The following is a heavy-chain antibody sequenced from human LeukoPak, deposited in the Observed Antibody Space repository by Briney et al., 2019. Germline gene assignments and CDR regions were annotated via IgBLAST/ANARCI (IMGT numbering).Heavy chain of an antibody. CDR1: GFTFSNYA. Sequence: PGGSLRPSCAASGFTFSNYAMTWVRQAPGKGLEWVSAISGGGRRTYYADSVKGWFTISRDNSKNTLYLQVNSLRAEDTAEYYCAKGPTPEGYYFDYWGQGTLVTVSS. V-gene: IGHV3-23*01. J-gene: IGHJ4*02. D-gene: IGHD2-15*01. CDR3: AKGPTPEGYYFDY. CDR2: ISGGGRRT.